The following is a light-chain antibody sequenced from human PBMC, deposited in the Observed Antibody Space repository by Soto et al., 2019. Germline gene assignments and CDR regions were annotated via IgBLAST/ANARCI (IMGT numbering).Light chain of an antibody. CDR3: SSFTSSTTYV. CDR1: SSDVGSYNR. V-gene: IGLV2-18*02. J-gene: IGLJ1*01. Sequence: QSVLTQPPSVSGSPGQSVAVSCTGTSSDVGSYNRVSWYQQPPGTAPKLMINEVSNRPSGVPDRFSGSKSGNTASLTISGLQAEDEADYYCSSFTSSTTYVFGTGTKVTVL. CDR2: EVS.